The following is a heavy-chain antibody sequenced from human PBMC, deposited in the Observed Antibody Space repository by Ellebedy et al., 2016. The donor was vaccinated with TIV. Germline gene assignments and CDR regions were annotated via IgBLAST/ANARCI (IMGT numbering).Heavy chain of an antibody. CDR2: ISSTGSPI. CDR1: GFTFTSYS. V-gene: IGHV3-48*02. J-gene: IGHJ4*02. D-gene: IGHD2/OR15-2a*01. Sequence: PGGSLRLSCAASGFTFTSYSMNWVRQAPGKGLEWVSYISSTGSPIYYADSVRGRFTISRDNAKKSLYLQMSSLRDEDTAVYYCARDRNNSNDFFDYWGLGTLVTVSS. CDR3: ARDRNNSNDFFDY.